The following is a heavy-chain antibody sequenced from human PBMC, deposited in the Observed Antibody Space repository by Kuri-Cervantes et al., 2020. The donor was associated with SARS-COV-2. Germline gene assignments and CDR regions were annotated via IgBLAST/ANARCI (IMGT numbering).Heavy chain of an antibody. CDR2: ISSNGGST. V-gene: IGHV3-64D*06. J-gene: IGHJ6*02. CDR1: GFTFSSYA. Sequence: GESLKISCSASGFTFSSYAMHWVRQAPGKGLEYVSAISSNGGSTYYADSVKGRFTISRDNSKNTLYLQMSSLRAEDTAVYYCVGGRGYDSSGYYYGMDVWGQGTTVTVSS. CDR3: VGGRGYDSSGYYYGMDV. D-gene: IGHD3-22*01.